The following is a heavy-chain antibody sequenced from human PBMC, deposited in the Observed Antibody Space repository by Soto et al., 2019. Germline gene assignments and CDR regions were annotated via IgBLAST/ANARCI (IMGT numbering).Heavy chain of an antibody. D-gene: IGHD2-15*01. CDR3: AKRGGTTNSVFDY. Sequence: QVQLVESGGGVVQPGKSLRLSCAASGFTFSNYGMHWVRQAPGKGLEWLSLISYDETNKYYANSVKGRFTISRDNSKNTLYLHIDSLRTEDTAVYYCAKRGGTTNSVFDYWGQGTLVTVSS. CDR2: ISYDETNK. J-gene: IGHJ4*02. V-gene: IGHV3-30*18. CDR1: GFTFSNYG.